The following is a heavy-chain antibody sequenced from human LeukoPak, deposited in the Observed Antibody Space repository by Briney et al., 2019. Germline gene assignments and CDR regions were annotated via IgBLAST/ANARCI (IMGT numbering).Heavy chain of an antibody. Sequence: SSETLSLTCTVSGGSISSYYWSWIRQPAGKGLEWIGRIYTSGSTNYNPSLKSRVTMSVDTSKNQFSLKLSSVTAADTAVYYCARKHYDILTGYPPGVFDIWGQGTMVIVSS. D-gene: IGHD3-9*01. V-gene: IGHV4-4*07. CDR2: IYTSGST. CDR1: GGSISSYY. CDR3: ARKHYDILTGYPPGVFDI. J-gene: IGHJ3*02.